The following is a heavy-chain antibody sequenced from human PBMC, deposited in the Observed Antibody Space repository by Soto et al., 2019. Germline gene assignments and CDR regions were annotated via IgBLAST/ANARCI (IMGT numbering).Heavy chain of an antibody. D-gene: IGHD6-13*01. CDR3: AGPGGASSSLGVGGMDV. V-gene: IGHV1-69*12. J-gene: IGHJ6*02. Sequence: QVQLVQSGAEVKKPGSSVKVSCKASGGTFSSYAISWVRQAPGQGLEWMGGIIPIFGTANYAQKFQGRVTITADESTSTADMELSSLRSEDTAVYYCAGPGGASSSLGVGGMDVWGQGTTVTVSS. CDR1: GGTFSSYA. CDR2: IIPIFGTA.